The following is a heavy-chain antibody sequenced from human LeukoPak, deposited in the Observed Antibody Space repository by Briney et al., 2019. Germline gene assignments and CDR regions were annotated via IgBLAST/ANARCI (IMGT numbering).Heavy chain of an antibody. CDR2: IYYSGST. D-gene: IGHD3-9*01. Sequence: SETLSLTCTVSGGSISSYYWSWIRQPPGKGLEWIVYIYYSGSTNYNPSLKSRVTISVDTSKNQFSLKLSSVTAADTAVYYCAPIHYDILTGYPTDAFDIWGQGTMVTVSS. CDR1: GGSISSYY. CDR3: APIHYDILTGYPTDAFDI. J-gene: IGHJ3*02. V-gene: IGHV4-59*01.